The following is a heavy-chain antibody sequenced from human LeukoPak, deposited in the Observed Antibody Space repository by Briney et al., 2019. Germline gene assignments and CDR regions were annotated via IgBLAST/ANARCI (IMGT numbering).Heavy chain of an antibody. V-gene: IGHV1-2*02. CDR3: ARDPYDSSSYYYSYFDY. Sequence: GASVKVSCKASGYTFTGYYMHWVRQAPGQGLEWMGWINPSSGGTNYAQKFQGMVTMTRDTSISTAYMELSRLSSADTAVYYCARDPYDSSSYYYSYFDYWGHGTLVTVSS. CDR2: INPSSGGT. J-gene: IGHJ4*01. CDR1: GYTFTGYY. D-gene: IGHD3-22*01.